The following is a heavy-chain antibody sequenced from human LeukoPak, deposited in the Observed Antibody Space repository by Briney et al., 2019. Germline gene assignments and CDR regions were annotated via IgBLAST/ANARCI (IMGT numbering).Heavy chain of an antibody. CDR3: ARDPEHCDSSGYYTLKDG. CDR2: INSDGSGT. V-gene: IGHV3-74*01. Sequence: GGSLRLSCEASGFTFSTYGMSWVRHAPGKGLVWVSRINSDGSGTSYADSVKGRFTISRDNAKSTLYLQMNSLRAEDTAVYYCARDPEHCDSSGYYTLKDGWGQGTLVTVSS. J-gene: IGHJ4*02. CDR1: GFTFSTYG. D-gene: IGHD3-22*01.